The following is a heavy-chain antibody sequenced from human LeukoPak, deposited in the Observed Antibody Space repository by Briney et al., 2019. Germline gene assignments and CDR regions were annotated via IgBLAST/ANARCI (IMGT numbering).Heavy chain of an antibody. J-gene: IGHJ1*01. Sequence: QPGGSLRLSCAASGFSFTNYWMSWVRQAPGMGLEWVAIINQDGSERYYVDSVKGRLTISRDNSKKTLYLQMNDLSTEDTAVYYCAKDRVASSTGGYFEHWGQGTPVIVSS. CDR1: GFSFTNYW. CDR3: AKDRVASSTGGYFEH. CDR2: INQDGSER. D-gene: IGHD2-2*01. V-gene: IGHV3-7*01.